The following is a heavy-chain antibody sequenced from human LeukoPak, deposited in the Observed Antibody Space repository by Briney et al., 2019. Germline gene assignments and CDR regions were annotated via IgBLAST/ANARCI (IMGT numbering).Heavy chain of an antibody. CDR1: GDSVSTNSAT. CDR2: TYYRSKWNN. V-gene: IGHV6-1*01. Sequence: SQTLSLTCAIFGDSVSTNSATWTWLRQSPSRGLEWLGRTYYRSKWNNDYAVSMKSRITINPDTPKNQFSLQLNSVTPEDTAVYYCARLVGSAWFDSWGQGILVTVSS. D-gene: IGHD1-26*01. CDR3: ARLVGSAWFDS. J-gene: IGHJ5*01.